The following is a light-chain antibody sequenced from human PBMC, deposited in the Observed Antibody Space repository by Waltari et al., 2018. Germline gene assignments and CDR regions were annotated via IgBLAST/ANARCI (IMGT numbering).Light chain of an antibody. J-gene: IGLJ7*01. CDR2: ENS. CDR3: GTWDSSLSGAV. CDR1: SSNIGTNY. V-gene: IGLV1-51*02. Sequence: QSVLTQPPSVSAAPGQRVTISCSGGSSNIGTNYVSWSRQFPGTAPKLLIYENSARPSGIPGRFPGSKSGTSATLDITGLQAGDEADYYCGTWDSSLSGAVFGGGTHLTVL.